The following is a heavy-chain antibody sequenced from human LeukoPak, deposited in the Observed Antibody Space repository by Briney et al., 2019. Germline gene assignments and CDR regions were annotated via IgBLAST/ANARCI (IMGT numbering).Heavy chain of an antibody. CDR1: GGTFSSYA. V-gene: IGHV1-69*01. Sequence: TVKVSCTASGGTFSSYAISWVRQAPAQGLEWMGGIIPIFGTANYAQKFQGRVAITADESTSTAYMELSSLRSEDTAVYYCARESPPVGAYLYWGQGTLVTVSS. J-gene: IGHJ4*02. CDR3: ARESPPVGAYLY. D-gene: IGHD1-26*01. CDR2: IIPIFGTA.